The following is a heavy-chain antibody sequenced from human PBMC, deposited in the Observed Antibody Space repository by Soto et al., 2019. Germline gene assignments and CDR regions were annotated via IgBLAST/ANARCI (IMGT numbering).Heavy chain of an antibody. Sequence: GGSLRLSCAASGFTFSSYWMHWVRQAPGKGLVWVSRINSDGSSTSYADSVKGRFTISRDNAKNTLYLQMNSLRAEDTAVYYCARDYGSSRYDAFNYFDYWGQGTLVTVSS. V-gene: IGHV3-74*01. CDR3: ARDYGSSRYDAFNYFDY. CDR2: INSDGSST. CDR1: GFTFSSYW. J-gene: IGHJ4*02. D-gene: IGHD6-13*01.